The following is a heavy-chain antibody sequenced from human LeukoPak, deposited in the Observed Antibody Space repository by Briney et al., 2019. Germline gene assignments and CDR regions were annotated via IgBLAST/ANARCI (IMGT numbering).Heavy chain of an antibody. J-gene: IGHJ4*02. CDR2: ISSSAAYI. V-gene: IGHV3-21*01. CDR3: ARGGGSYHPYYFDY. CDR1: GFTFDDYG. D-gene: IGHD1-26*01. Sequence: GGSLRLSCAASGFTFDDYGMSWVRRAPGKGLEWVSSISSSAAYIYYADSMKGRFTISRDNAKNSLYLQMNSLRAEDTAVYYCARGGGSYHPYYFDYWGQGTLVTVSS.